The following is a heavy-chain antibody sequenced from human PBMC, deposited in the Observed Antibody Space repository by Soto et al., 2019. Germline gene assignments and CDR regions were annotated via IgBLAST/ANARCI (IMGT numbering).Heavy chain of an antibody. V-gene: IGHV4-59*08. CDR1: GGSVSGYY. CDR3: ARIGYCTNGVCANFDY. Sequence: PSETLSLTCTVSGGSVSGYYWSWIRQPPGRGLEWIGYIYYSGSTNYNPSLKSRVTISVDTSNNQFSLKLSSVTAADTAVYYCARIGYCTNGVCANFDYWGQGTLVTVSS. CDR2: IYYSGST. D-gene: IGHD2-8*01. J-gene: IGHJ4*02.